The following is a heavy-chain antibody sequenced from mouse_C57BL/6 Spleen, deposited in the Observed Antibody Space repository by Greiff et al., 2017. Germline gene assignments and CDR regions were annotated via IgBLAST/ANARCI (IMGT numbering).Heavy chain of an antibody. CDR1: GFTFSSYA. V-gene: IGHV5-9-1*02. CDR3: TRAGTGLFAY. Sequence: DVMLVESGEGLVKPGGSLKLSCAASGFTFSSYAMSWVRQTPEKRLEWVAYISSGGDYIYYADTVKGRFTISRDNARNTLYLQMSSLKSEDTAMYYCTRAGTGLFAYWGQGTLVTVSA. CDR2: ISSGGDYI. J-gene: IGHJ3*01. D-gene: IGHD4-1*01.